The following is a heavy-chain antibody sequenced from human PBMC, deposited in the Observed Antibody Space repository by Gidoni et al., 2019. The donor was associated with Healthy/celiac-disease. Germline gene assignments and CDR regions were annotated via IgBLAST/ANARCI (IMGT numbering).Heavy chain of an antibody. CDR2: INHSGST. CDR1: GGSFRGYY. D-gene: IGHD6-6*01. Sequence: QVQLQQWGAGLFKPSETLSLTCADYGGSFRGYYWSWICQPPGKGLEWIGEINHSGSTNYNPSLKSRVTISVDTSKNQFSLKLSSVTAADTAVYYCARGIAARYYGMDVWGQGTTVTVSS. V-gene: IGHV4-34*01. CDR3: ARGIAARYYGMDV. J-gene: IGHJ6*02.